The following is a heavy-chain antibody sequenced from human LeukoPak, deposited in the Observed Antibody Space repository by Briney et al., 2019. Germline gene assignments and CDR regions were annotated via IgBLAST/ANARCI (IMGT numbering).Heavy chain of an antibody. Sequence: GGSLRLSCAASGFTFSSYAMSWVRQAPGKGLEWVSGISGSGGSTYYADSVKGRFTISRDNSKNTLYLQMNSLRADDTAVYYCAKTPYEFWSGPSDYWGQGTLDTVSS. V-gene: IGHV3-23*01. D-gene: IGHD3-3*01. J-gene: IGHJ4*02. CDR3: AKTPYEFWSGPSDY. CDR2: ISGSGGST. CDR1: GFTFSSYA.